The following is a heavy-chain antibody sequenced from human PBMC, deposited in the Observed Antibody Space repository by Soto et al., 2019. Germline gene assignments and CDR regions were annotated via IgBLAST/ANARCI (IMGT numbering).Heavy chain of an antibody. CDR1: GGTFSSYA. V-gene: IGHV1-69*01. CDR2: IIPIFGTA. J-gene: IGHJ4*02. CDR3: ARSSAVPAVMLGYYFDY. Sequence: QVQLVQSGAEVKKPGSSVKVSCKASGGTFSSYAISWVRQAPGQGLEWMGGIIPIFGTANYAQKLQGRVTITADESTSTAYMELSSLRSEDTAVYYCARSSAVPAVMLGYYFDYWGQGTLVTVSS. D-gene: IGHD2-2*01.